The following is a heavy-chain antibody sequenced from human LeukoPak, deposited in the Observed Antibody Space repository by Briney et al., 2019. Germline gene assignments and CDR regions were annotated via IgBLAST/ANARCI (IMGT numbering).Heavy chain of an antibody. J-gene: IGHJ4*02. V-gene: IGHV3-49*04. CDR3: TRVPSGGDYVDY. D-gene: IGHD3-10*01. Sequence: PGGPLRLSCTASGFTFGDYAMSWVRQAPGKGLEWVGFIRSKAYGGTTEYAASVKGRFTISRDDSKSIAYLQMNSLKTEDTAVYYCTRVPSGGDYVDYWGQGTLVTVSS. CDR1: GFTFGDYA. CDR2: IRSKAYGGTT.